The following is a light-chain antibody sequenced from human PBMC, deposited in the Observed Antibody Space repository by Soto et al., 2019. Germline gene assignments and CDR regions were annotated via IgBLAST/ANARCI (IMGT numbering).Light chain of an antibody. CDR1: QRVDRW. CDR2: DAS. Sequence: DIQMTQSPATLSASVGDRVTITCRASQRVDRWLAWYQQEPGQAPKLLISDASTLESGVPSRFSGSGSVTEFTLTITSLQPDDFATYYCQQYKDYTYTFGQGTKVDIK. CDR3: QQYKDYTYT. V-gene: IGKV1-5*01. J-gene: IGKJ1*01.